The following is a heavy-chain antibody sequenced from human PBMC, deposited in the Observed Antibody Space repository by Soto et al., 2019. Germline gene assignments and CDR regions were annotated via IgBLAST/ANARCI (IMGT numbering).Heavy chain of an antibody. V-gene: IGHV4-39*01. D-gene: IGHD6-6*01. CDR3: ARHLRGWSSSSGNWFDP. J-gene: IGHJ5*02. CDR2: IYYSGST. CDR1: GGSISSSSYY. Sequence: SETLSLTCTVSGGSISSSSYYWGWIRQPPGKGLEWIGSIYYSGSTYYNPSLKSRVTISVDTSKNQFSLKLSSVTAADTAVYYCARHLRGWSSSSGNWFDPWGQGTLVTVSS.